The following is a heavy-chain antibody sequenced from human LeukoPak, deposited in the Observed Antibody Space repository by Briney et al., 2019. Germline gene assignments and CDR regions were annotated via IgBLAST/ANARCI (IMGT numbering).Heavy chain of an antibody. CDR1: GGSLSSGGYY. CDR2: IYDIGNT. V-gene: IGHV4-30-2*01. J-gene: IGHJ2*01. CDR3: ARDSGGPWYFDL. D-gene: IGHD1-26*01. Sequence: PSETLSLTCTVSGGSLSSGGYYWSWIRQPPGKGLEWLGHIYDIGNTHYNPSLKSRFTISIDKSKNQFSLKLDSVTAADTAVYYCARDSGGPWYFDLWGRGTLVTVSS.